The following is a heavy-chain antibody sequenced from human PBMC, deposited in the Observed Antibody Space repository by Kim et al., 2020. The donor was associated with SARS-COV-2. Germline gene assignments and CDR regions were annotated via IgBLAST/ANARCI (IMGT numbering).Heavy chain of an antibody. Sequence: SETLSLTCTVSGGSISSYYWSWIRQPPGKGLEWIGYIYYSGSTNYNPSLKSRVTISVDTSKNQFSLKLSSVTAADTAVYYCARESNDYYGSGSYDYWGQGTLVTVSS. J-gene: IGHJ4*02. D-gene: IGHD3-10*01. CDR1: GGSISSYY. CDR3: ARESNDYYGSGSYDY. CDR2: IYYSGST. V-gene: IGHV4-59*13.